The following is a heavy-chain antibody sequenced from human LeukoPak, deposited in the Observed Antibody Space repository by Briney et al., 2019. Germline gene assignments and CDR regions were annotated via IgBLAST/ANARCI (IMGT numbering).Heavy chain of an antibody. J-gene: IGHJ5*02. CDR2: INHSGST. CDR1: GGSFSGYY. V-gene: IGHV4-34*01. D-gene: IGHD3-3*02. Sequence: SETLSLTCAVYGGSFSGYYWNWIRQPPGKGLEWIGEINHSGSTNYNPSLKSRVTISIDTSKNQFSLKLKSVTAADTAVYYCASPLDNWFDPWGQGTLATVSS. CDR3: ASPLDNWFDP.